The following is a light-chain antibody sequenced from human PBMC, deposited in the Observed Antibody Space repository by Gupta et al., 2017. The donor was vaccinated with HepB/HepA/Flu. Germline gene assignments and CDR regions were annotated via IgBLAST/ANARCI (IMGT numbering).Light chain of an antibody. J-gene: IGKJ4*01. V-gene: IGKV3-15*01. CDR1: QSIRNN. CDR2: GAS. CDR3: QQYENWPPLT. Sequence: EIVMTQSPATPSVSPGERATLSCRASQSIRNNLAWYQQKPGQAPRLLFYGASTRATGIPARFSGSGSGTEFTLTISSLQSEDFAVYYCQQYENWPPLTFGGGTKVEIK.